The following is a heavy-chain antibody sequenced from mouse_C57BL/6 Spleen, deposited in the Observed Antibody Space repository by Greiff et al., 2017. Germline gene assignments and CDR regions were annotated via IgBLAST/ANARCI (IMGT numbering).Heavy chain of an antibody. CDR3: ARGNYDYDGVYYAMDY. J-gene: IGHJ4*01. Sequence: QVQLQQPGTELVKPGASVKLSCKASGYTFTSYWMHWVKQRPGQGLEWIGNINPSNGGTNYNEKFKSKATLTVDKSSSTAYMQLSSLTSEDSAVYDCARGNYDYDGVYYAMDYWGQGTSVTASS. V-gene: IGHV1-53*01. CDR2: INPSNGGT. CDR1: GYTFTSYW. D-gene: IGHD2-4*01.